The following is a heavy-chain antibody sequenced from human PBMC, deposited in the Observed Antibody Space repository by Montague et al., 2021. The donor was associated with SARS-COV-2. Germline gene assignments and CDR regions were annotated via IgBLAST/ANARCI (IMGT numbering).Heavy chain of an antibody. D-gene: IGHD6-19*01. CDR1: GFSYTIHY. CDR2: TRHDESQK. CDR3: ARIGLGWSYGNGMDV. V-gene: IGHV3-30*04. J-gene: IGHJ6*02. Sequence: SLRLSCAASGFSYTIHYMSWVRQAPGKGLEWVAVTRHDESQKFYADSVKGRVTISKDNSKNILYLQVNSLRREDTAVYHCARIGLGWSYGNGMDVWGQGTTVIVSS.